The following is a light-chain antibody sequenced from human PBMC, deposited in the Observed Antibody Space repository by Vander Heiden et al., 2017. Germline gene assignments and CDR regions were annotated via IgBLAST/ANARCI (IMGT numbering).Light chain of an antibody. CDR2: GDN. CDR1: SSNIGKNT. J-gene: IGLJ3*02. Sequence: QSVLPQAPSASGTPGQRVTVSCSGSSSNIGKNTVNWYQQLPGTAPKLVIYGDNHRPSGVPGRFSGSKSGTSGSLAISGLQSEDEADYYCAVWDDSLNGWVFGGGTKLTVL. V-gene: IGLV1-44*01. CDR3: AVWDDSLNGWV.